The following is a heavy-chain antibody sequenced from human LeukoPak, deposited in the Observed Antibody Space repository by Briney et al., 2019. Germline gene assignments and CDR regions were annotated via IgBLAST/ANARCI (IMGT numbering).Heavy chain of an antibody. D-gene: IGHD6-13*01. CDR2: IYTNTGNP. V-gene: IGHV7-4-1*02. CDR1: GYTFTTYA. Sequence: APVKLSCKASGYTFTTYAKIWVRQAPGQGLEWMGWIYTNTGNPTYTQGFTGRFVFSLDTSVSTTYLQISNLKAEDTAVYYCARHGYARSSWYFTGWDWFDPWGQGTLVTVSS. J-gene: IGHJ5*02. CDR3: ARHGYARSSWYFTGWDWFDP.